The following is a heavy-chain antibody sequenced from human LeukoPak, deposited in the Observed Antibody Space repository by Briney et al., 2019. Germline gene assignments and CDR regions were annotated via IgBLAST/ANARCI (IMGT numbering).Heavy chain of an antibody. CDR1: GYTFTGYY. Sequence: ASVKVSCKASGYTFTGYYMHWVRQAPGQGLEWMGWIKPNSGGTRSAQKFQGRVTMTRDTSISTAYMELSSLRYDDTAVYYCATNILVRDIINWFDPWGQGTLATVSS. D-gene: IGHD3-10*01. V-gene: IGHV1-2*02. CDR3: ATNILVRDIINWFDP. CDR2: IKPNSGGT. J-gene: IGHJ5*02.